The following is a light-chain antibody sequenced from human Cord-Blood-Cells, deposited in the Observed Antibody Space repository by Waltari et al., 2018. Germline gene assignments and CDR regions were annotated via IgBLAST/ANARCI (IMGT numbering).Light chain of an antibody. V-gene: IGLV3-21*04. CDR1: NIGRKS. J-gene: IGLJ3*02. Sequence: SYVLTQPPSVSVAPGQTARITCWGNNIGRKSVHWYQQKPGHAPVLVIYYGSDRPSGIPERFSGSNSGNPATLTIIRVEAGDEADYYCQVWDSSSDHWVFGGGTKLTVL. CDR3: QVWDSSSDHWV. CDR2: YGS.